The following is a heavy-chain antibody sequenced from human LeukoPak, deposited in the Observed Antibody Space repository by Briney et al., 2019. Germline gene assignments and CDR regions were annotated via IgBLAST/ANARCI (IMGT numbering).Heavy chain of an antibody. CDR1: GYTFTSYD. V-gene: IGHV1-8*03. CDR3: ARDRNQLDFDY. D-gene: IGHD2-2*01. CDR2: MNPNSGNT. Sequence: ASVKVSCKASGYTFTSYDINWVRQATGQGLEWMGWMNPNSGNTGYAQKFQGRVTITRNTSISTAYMELSSLRSEDTAVYYCARDRNQLDFDYWGQGTLVTVSS. J-gene: IGHJ4*02.